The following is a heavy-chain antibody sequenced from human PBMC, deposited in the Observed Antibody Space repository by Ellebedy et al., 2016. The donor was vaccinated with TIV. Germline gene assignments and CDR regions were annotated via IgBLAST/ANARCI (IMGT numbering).Heavy chain of an antibody. CDR3: SRFAAGGGVY. CDR1: GFTFSGSA. J-gene: IGHJ4*02. Sequence: GGSLRLSCAASGFTFSGSAMNWVRQASGKGLEWVGLIRSKTNNFSTAYAASVKGRFTISRDDSSITAFLQMNSLKTEDTAVYYCSRFAAGGGVYWGQGTLVTVSS. D-gene: IGHD3-10*01. V-gene: IGHV3-73*01. CDR2: IRSKTNNFST.